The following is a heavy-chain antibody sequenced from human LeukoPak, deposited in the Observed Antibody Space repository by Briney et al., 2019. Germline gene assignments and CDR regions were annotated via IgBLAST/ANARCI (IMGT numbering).Heavy chain of an antibody. V-gene: IGHV3-74*01. CDR2: INTDGSST. Sequence: GGSLRLSCAASRFTFSNYWMHWVRQGPGKGLVWVSRINTDGSSTSYVDSVKGRFTSSRDNARNTLYFQMNSLRAEDTAVYYCARDFLHLGGWGQGTMVTVSS. D-gene: IGHD3-16*01. CDR1: RFTFSNYW. CDR3: ARDFLHLGG. J-gene: IGHJ3*01.